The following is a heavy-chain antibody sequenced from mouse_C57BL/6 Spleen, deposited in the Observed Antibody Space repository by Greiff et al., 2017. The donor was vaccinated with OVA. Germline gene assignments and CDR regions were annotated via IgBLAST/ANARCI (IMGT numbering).Heavy chain of an antibody. CDR3: ALFTTVVATDAMDY. CDR1: GYTFTSYW. J-gene: IGHJ4*01. D-gene: IGHD1-1*01. Sequence: QVQLQQPGAELVRPGSSVKLSCKASGYTFTSYWMHWVKQRPIQGLEWIGNIDPSDSETHYNQKFRDKATLTVDKSSSTAYMQLSSLTSEDSAVYYCALFTTVVATDAMDYWGQGTSVTVSS. CDR2: IDPSDSET. V-gene: IGHV1-52*01.